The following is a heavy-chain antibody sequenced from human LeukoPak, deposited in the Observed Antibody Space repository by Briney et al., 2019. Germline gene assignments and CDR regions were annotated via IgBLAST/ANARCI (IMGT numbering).Heavy chain of an antibody. CDR3: AKTPSDSSGYYID. J-gene: IGHJ4*02. Sequence: PGGSLRLSCVASGFTFSSNVMIWVRQAPGKGLEWVSSVSGSGGSTYYADSVKGRFTISRDNSKNTLYLQMNSLRAEDTAVYYCAKTPSDSSGYYIDWGQGTLVTVSS. CDR1: GFTFSSNV. CDR2: VSGSGGST. V-gene: IGHV3-23*01. D-gene: IGHD3-22*01.